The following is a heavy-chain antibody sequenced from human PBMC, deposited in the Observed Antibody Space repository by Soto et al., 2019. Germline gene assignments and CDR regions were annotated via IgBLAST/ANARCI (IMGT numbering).Heavy chain of an antibody. J-gene: IGHJ6*03. V-gene: IGHV4-34*01. D-gene: IGHD3-10*01. CDR2: INDSGNI. CDR1: GGSFSGYQ. CDR3: ARGLILWFGELSRRGGYYYYVDV. Sequence: QVQLQQWGAGLLKPSETLSLTCAVYGGSFSGYQWTWIRQTPGKGLEWIGEINDSGNINYNPSLKSRATIFLDTPKKQISLKLSSVTAADTAVYFCARGLILWFGELSRRGGYYYYVDVWGKGTTVTVSS.